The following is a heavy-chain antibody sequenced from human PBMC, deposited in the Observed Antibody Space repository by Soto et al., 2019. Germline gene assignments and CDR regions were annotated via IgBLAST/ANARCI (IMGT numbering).Heavy chain of an antibody. V-gene: IGHV4-31*03. J-gene: IGHJ5*02. CDR1: GASISSDSYY. D-gene: IGHD2-15*01. CDR2: IYYSGDT. CDR3: VRDVAAAVTNWFDP. Sequence: QVQLQESGPGLVKPSQTLSLTCTVSGASISSDSYYWSWIRQHPGKGLEWIGYIYYSGDTYYNPSIKSRVTISVDPSKNQFSLKVNSVTAADTAVYYCVRDVAAAVTNWFDPWGQGTLVTVSS.